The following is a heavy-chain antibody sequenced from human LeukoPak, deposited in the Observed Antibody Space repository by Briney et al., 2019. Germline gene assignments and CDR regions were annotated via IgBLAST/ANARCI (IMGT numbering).Heavy chain of an antibody. V-gene: IGHV3-30*04. CDR3: ARGRGHIYDPNTTGLFDP. Sequence: GGSLRLSCAASGFTFSSYAMHWVRQAPGKGLEWVAVISYDGSNKYYADSVKGRFTISRDNSKNTLYLQMNSLRAEDTAVYYCARGRGHIYDPNTTGLFDPWGHGTLVTVSS. D-gene: IGHD3-3*01. CDR1: GFTFSSYA. CDR2: ISYDGSNK. J-gene: IGHJ5*02.